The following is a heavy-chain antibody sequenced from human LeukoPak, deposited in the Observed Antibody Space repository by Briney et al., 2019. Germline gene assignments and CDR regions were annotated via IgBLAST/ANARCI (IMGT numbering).Heavy chain of an antibody. D-gene: IGHD5-18*01. J-gene: IGHJ4*02. V-gene: IGHV3-30*04. CDR1: GFTFSSYA. Sequence: GGSLTLSCAASGFTFSSYAMHWVRQAPGKELEGVAVISYDGSNKYYADSVKGRFTISRDNSKNTLYLNMNSLRAEDTAVYYCGKGRTGYSYGYGIDSWGQGTLVTVSS. CDR3: GKGRTGYSYGYGIDS. CDR2: ISYDGSNK.